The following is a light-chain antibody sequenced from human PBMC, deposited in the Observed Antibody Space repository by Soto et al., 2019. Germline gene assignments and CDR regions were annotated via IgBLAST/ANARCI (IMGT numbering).Light chain of an antibody. J-gene: IGKJ2*01. CDR2: AAS. Sequence: DIQMTQSPSSLSASVGDRVTITCRASQSISNYLNWYQQKPGKAPKLLIYAASTLQRRVPSRFSSSGSGTDFTLTISSLQPEDFAAYYCQQSDTTPYTFGQGTKLEIK. V-gene: IGKV1-39*01. CDR1: QSISNY. CDR3: QQSDTTPYT.